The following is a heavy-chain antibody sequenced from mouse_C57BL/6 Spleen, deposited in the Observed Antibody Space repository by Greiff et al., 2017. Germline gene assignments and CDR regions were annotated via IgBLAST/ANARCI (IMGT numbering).Heavy chain of an antibody. CDR2: ILPGSGST. V-gene: IGHV1-9*01. J-gene: IGHJ2*01. D-gene: IGHD2-4*01. CDR1: GYTFTGYW. CDR3: AREGITPDFDY. Sequence: QVQLQQSGAELMKPGASVKLSCKAPGYTFTGYWIEWVKQSPGHGLEWIGEILPGSGSTNYNEKFKGKATFTADTSSNTAYMQLRRLTTEDSAIYYCAREGITPDFDYWGQGTTRTVSS.